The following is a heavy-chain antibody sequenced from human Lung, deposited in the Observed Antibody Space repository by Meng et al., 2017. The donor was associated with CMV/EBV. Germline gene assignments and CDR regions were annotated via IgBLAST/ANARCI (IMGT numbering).Heavy chain of an antibody. Sequence: LXCGVDGGSFSEYYWSWIRQTPGKGLECIGEITHSGRTNYHPSLKSRVTISGDTSKNQFSLTLNSGTAADTAVYYCARLRPREHKNGGISYYYGMDVWXQGTTVTVSS. CDR3: ARLRPREHKNGGISYYYGMDV. CDR1: GGSFSEYY. V-gene: IGHV4-34*01. CDR2: ITHSGRT. D-gene: IGHD2-8*01. J-gene: IGHJ6*02.